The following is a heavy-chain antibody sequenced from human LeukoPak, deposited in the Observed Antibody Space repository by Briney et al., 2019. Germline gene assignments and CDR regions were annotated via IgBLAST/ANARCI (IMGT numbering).Heavy chain of an antibody. D-gene: IGHD3-10*01. V-gene: IGHV3-23*01. CDR2: ISGDGAST. J-gene: IGHJ3*01. CDR3: AKDSYVSGRPLHTFDV. CDR1: GFTFAIHA. Sequence: GGSLRLSCAASGFTFAIHAMTWIRQAPGKGLEWVSGISGDGASTHYAESVKGQFTISRDNSQNTLFLQMNSLRVEDTAIYYCAKDSYVSGRPLHTFDVWGQGTMVTVSS.